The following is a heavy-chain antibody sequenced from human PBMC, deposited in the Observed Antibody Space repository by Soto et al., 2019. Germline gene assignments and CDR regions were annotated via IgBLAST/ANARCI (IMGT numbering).Heavy chain of an antibody. J-gene: IGHJ5*02. D-gene: IGHD6-19*01. CDR2: ISSSSSYT. CDR3: ARDPIAVGDNIGFDP. CDR1: GGSISSGGYY. Sequence: LSLTCTVSGGSISSGGYYWSWIRQAPGKGLEWVSYISSSSSYTNYAESVKGRFTISRDNAKNSLYLQMNSLRTEDTAENYCARDPIAVGDNIGFDPWGQGTLVTVSS. V-gene: IGHV3-11*05.